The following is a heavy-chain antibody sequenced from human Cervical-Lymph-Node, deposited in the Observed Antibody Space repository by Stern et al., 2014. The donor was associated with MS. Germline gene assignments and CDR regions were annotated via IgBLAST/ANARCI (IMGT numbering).Heavy chain of an antibody. CDR1: GGAFSDYA. CDR2: IIPLLGTS. V-gene: IGHV1-69*11. CDR3: ARAYSGYDRILYYHNGMDV. D-gene: IGHD5-12*01. Sequence: VQLVQSGAEVKKPGSSVTVSCKASGGAFSDYAFSWVRQAPGQGLEWMGGIIPLLGTSDYAQMFQGRVTIKADESTRTVYMELNSLTSEDTAVYFCARAYSGYDRILYYHNGMDVWGQGTTVTVS. J-gene: IGHJ6*02.